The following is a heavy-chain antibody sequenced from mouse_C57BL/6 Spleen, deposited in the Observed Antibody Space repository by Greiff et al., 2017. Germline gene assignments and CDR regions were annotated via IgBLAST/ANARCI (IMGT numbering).Heavy chain of an antibody. CDR3: ARRITTVVARYFDV. CDR1: GYAFRSYW. J-gene: IGHJ1*03. CDR2: IYPGDGDT. V-gene: IGHV1-80*01. D-gene: IGHD1-1*01. Sequence: VQLQQSGAELVKPGASVKISCKASGYAFRSYWMNWVKQRPGKGLEWIGQIYPGDGDTNSNGKFKGKATLTADKSSSTAYMQLSSLTSEDSAVYFCARRITTVVARYFDVWGTGTTVTVSS.